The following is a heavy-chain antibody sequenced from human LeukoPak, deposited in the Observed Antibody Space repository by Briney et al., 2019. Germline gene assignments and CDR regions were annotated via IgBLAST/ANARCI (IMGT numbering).Heavy chain of an antibody. CDR3: AKDIGGSWAYYFDY. D-gene: IGHD1-26*01. Sequence: GGSLRLSCAASGFTFSSYWMSWVRQAPGKGLEWVANIKQDGSEKYYVDSVKGRFTISRDNAKNSLYLQMNSLRAEDTALYYCAKDIGGSWAYYFDYWGQGTLVTVSS. J-gene: IGHJ4*02. V-gene: IGHV3-7*03. CDR1: GFTFSSYW. CDR2: IKQDGSEK.